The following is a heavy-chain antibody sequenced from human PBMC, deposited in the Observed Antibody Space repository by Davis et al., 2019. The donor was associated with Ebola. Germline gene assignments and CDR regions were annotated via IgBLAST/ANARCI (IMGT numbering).Heavy chain of an antibody. J-gene: IGHJ5*02. CDR3: ARHRGSLSLEWLLYTWGWFDP. Sequence: SETLSLTCTVSGGSISSSSYYWGWIRQPPGKGLEWIGSIYYSGSTYYNPSLKSRVTISVDTSKNQFSLKLSSVTAADTAVYYCARHRGSLSLEWLLYTWGWFDPWGQGTPVTVSS. CDR2: IYYSGST. CDR1: GGSISSSSYY. D-gene: IGHD3-3*01. V-gene: IGHV4-39*01.